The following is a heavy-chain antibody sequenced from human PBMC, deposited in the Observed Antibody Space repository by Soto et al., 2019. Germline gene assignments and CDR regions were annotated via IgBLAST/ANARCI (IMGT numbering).Heavy chain of an antibody. Sequence: QVQLVQSGAEVKKPGASVKVSCKASGYTFTSYAMHWVRQAPGQRLEWMGWINAGNGNTKYSQKFQGRVTITRDTSASPADMELSSLRSEDTAVYYCARGGSLYWYFDLWGRGTLVTVSS. CDR2: INAGNGNT. J-gene: IGHJ2*01. V-gene: IGHV1-3*01. CDR1: GYTFTSYA. CDR3: ARGGSLYWYFDL. D-gene: IGHD1-26*01.